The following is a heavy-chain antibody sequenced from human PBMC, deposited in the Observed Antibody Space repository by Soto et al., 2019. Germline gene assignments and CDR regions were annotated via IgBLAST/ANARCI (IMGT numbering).Heavy chain of an antibody. D-gene: IGHD5-12*01. Sequence: PGGSLRLSCAASGFTFSSYAMSWVRQAPGKGLEWVSAISGSGGSTYYADSVKGRFTISRDNSKNTLYLQMNSLRAEDTAVYYCAKEGAQRWLQFHNWFDPWGQGTLVTVSS. J-gene: IGHJ5*02. CDR2: ISGSGGST. V-gene: IGHV3-23*01. CDR1: GFTFSSYA. CDR3: AKEGAQRWLQFHNWFDP.